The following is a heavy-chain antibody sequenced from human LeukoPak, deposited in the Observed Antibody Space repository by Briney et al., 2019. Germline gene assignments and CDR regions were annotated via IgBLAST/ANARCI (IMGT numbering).Heavy chain of an antibody. D-gene: IGHD6-6*01. CDR3: ARESGSSSAVGY. J-gene: IGHJ4*02. V-gene: IGHV3-23*01. Sequence: GGSLRLSCAASGFTFSSYAMSWVRRAPGKGLEWVSAISGSGGSTYYADSVKGRFTISRDNSKNTLYLQMNSLRAEDTAVYYCARESGSSSAVGYWGQGTLVTVSS. CDR1: GFTFSSYA. CDR2: ISGSGGST.